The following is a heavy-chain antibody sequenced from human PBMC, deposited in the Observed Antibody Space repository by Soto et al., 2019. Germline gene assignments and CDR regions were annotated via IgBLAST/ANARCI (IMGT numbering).Heavy chain of an antibody. CDR1: GGSVSSDGYY. J-gene: IGHJ4*02. CDR3: ARARRVPAWVDY. Sequence: PSETLSLTCTVSGGSVSSDGYYWTWIRQFPGKGLEWIGYIYPSGTTYHNPSLKSRASISLDTSKNQISLNLRSVTAADTAVYYCARARRVPAWVDYWGQGTLVTVSS. V-gene: IGHV4-31*03. D-gene: IGHD2-2*01. CDR2: IYPSGTT.